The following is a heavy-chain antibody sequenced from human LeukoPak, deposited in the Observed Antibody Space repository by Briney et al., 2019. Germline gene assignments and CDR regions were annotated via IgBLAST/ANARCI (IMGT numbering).Heavy chain of an antibody. V-gene: IGHV4-59*01. D-gene: IGHD3-10*01. CDR1: GGSISSYY. CDR2: IYYSGST. J-gene: IGHJ4*02. Sequence: SETLSLTCTVSGGSISSYYWSWIRQPPGKGQEWIGYIYYSGSTNYNPSLKSRVTISVDTSKNQFSLKLSSVTAADTAVYYCARERIDGSGSYSQFDYWGQGTLVTVSS. CDR3: ARERIDGSGSYSQFDY.